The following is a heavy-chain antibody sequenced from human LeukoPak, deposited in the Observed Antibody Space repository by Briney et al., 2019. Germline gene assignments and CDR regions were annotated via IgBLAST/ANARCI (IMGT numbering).Heavy chain of an antibody. CDR2: IIPIFGTA. CDR1: GGTFSSYA. Sequence: ASVKVSCKASGGTFSSYAISWVRQAPGQGLEWMGRIIPIFGTANYAQKFQGRVTITTDESTGTAYMELSSLRSEDTAVYYCARERGRLRFLEWFFDYWGQGTLVTVSS. CDR3: ARERGRLRFLEWFFDY. V-gene: IGHV1-69*05. J-gene: IGHJ4*02. D-gene: IGHD3-3*01.